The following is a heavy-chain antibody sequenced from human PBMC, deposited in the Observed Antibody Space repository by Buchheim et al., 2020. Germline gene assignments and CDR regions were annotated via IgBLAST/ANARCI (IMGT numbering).Heavy chain of an antibody. CDR1: GYTFTGYY. V-gene: IGHV1-2*07. J-gene: IGHJ4*02. Sequence: QVQLVQSGAEVKKPGASVKVSCKASGYTFTGYYMHLVRQAPGQGLEWMGWINPNSGGTNYAHKFQGRVTMTSDTSNSIAYMELSRLRSDDTAVYYCARTRGRDSYKNFNSDYWGQGTL. CDR2: INPNSGGT. CDR3: ARTRGRDSYKNFNSDY. D-gene: IGHD5-24*01.